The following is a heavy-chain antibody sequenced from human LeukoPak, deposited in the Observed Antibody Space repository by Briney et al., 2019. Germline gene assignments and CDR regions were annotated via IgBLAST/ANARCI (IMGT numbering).Heavy chain of an antibody. CDR1: GLSFSSHA. D-gene: IGHD4-17*01. V-gene: IGHV3-23*01. CDR2: ISISGDDT. CDR3: ANEIRPNDY. Sequence: GGSLRLSCATSGLSFSSHAMTWVRQAPGKGLEWLSAISISGDDTYYADSVKGRFTISRDNSKNTLYLQMNSLSADDTAMYYCANEIRPNDYWGQGTLVTVSS. J-gene: IGHJ4*02.